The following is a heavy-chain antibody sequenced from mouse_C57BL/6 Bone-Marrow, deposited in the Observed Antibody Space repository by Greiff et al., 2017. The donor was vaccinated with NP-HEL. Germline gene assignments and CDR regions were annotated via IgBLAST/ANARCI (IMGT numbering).Heavy chain of an antibody. D-gene: IGHD2-1*01. Sequence: DVMLVESGGGLVKPGGSLKLSCAASGFTFSDYGMHWVRQAPEKGLEWVAYISSGSSTIYYADTVKGRFTIARDNAKNTLFLQMTSLRSEDTAMYYCAKNLLRYFDVWGTGTTVTVSS. V-gene: IGHV5-17*01. CDR1: GFTFSDYG. CDR2: ISSGSSTI. CDR3: AKNLLRYFDV. J-gene: IGHJ1*03.